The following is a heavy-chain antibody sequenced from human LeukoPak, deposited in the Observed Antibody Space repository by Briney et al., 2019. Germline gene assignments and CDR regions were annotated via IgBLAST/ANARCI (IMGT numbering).Heavy chain of an antibody. D-gene: IGHD4-17*01. Sequence: GASVKVSFKASGYTFTCYYMHWVRQAHGQGLEWMGWINPNSGGTNYAQKFQGRVTMTRDTSISTAYMELSRLRSDDTAVYYCARVRNYGDYFLFADAFDIWGQGTIVTVSS. CDR1: GYTFTCYY. CDR2: INPNSGGT. CDR3: ARVRNYGDYFLFADAFDI. V-gene: IGHV1-2*02. J-gene: IGHJ3*02.